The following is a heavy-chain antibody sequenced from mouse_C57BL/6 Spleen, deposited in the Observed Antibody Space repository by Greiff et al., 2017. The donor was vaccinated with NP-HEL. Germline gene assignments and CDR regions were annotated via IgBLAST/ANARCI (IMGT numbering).Heavy chain of an antibody. J-gene: IGHJ2*01. CDR3: ARRGAFTTVAFDY. D-gene: IGHD1-1*01. CDR1: GYTFTDYN. V-gene: IGHV1-18*01. CDR2: INPNNGGT. Sequence: EVKLQESGPELVKPGASVKIPCKASGYTFTDYNMDWVKQSHGKSLEWIGDINPNNGGTIYNQKFKGKATLTVDKSSSTAYMELRSLTSEDTAVYYCARRGAFTTVAFDYWGQGTTLTVSS.